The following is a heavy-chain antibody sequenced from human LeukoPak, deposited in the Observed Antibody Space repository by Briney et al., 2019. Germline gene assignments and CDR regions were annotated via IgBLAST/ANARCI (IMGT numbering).Heavy chain of an antibody. CDR3: ARTRKLRFLEWLASDYYYYYMDV. V-gene: IGHV4-34*01. CDR2: INHSGST. Sequence: SETLSLTCDVYGGSFSGYYWSWIRQPPEKGLEWIGEINHSGSTNYNPSLKSRVTISVDTSKNQFSLKLSSVTAADTAVYYCARTRKLRFLEWLASDYYYYYMDVWGKGTTVTVSS. CDR1: GGSFSGYY. J-gene: IGHJ6*03. D-gene: IGHD3-3*01.